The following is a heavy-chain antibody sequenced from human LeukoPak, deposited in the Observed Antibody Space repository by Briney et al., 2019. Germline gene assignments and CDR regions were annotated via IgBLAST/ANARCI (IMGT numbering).Heavy chain of an antibody. Sequence: GGSLRLSCAASGFTFDNYAMHWVRQAPGKGLEWVSLISGDGGGTYYADSVKGRFTISRDNSKSSLYLQMNSLRTEDTAFYYCAKDGPSRPLDYLGQGTLVTVSS. J-gene: IGHJ4*02. CDR3: AKDGPSRPLDY. CDR2: ISGDGGGT. CDR1: GFTFDNYA. V-gene: IGHV3-43*02.